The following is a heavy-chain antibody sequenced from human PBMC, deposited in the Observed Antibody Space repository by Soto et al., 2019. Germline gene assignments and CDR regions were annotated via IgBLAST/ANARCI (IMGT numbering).Heavy chain of an antibody. CDR1: GFTFSSYS. CDR2: ISSSSSYI. CDR3: ARAAVLLWFGETNWFDP. Sequence: EVQLVESGGGLVKPGGSLRLSCAASGFTFSSYSMNWVRQAPGKGLEWVSSISSSSSYIYYADSVKGRFTISRDNAKNSLYLQMNSLRAEDTAVYYCARAAVLLWFGETNWFDPWGQGTLVTVSS. V-gene: IGHV3-21*01. D-gene: IGHD3-10*01. J-gene: IGHJ5*02.